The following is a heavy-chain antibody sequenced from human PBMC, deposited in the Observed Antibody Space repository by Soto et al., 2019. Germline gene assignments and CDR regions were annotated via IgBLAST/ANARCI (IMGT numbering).Heavy chain of an antibody. CDR3: TTRGSLGY. J-gene: IGHJ4*02. V-gene: IGHV3-15*07. CDR2: IKSKTDGGTI. Sequence: EVQLVESGGGLVKPGESLRLSCAACGFSFSNAWINWVRQAPGKGLEWVGRIKSKTDGGTIDYAAPVKGRFIISRDDSSNTLYLQMNSLKTEDTAVYYCTTRGSLGYWGQGTLVTVSS. D-gene: IGHD2-15*01. CDR1: GFSFSNAW.